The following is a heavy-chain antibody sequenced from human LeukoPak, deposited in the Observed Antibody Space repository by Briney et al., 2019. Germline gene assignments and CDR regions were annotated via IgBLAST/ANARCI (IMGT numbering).Heavy chain of an antibody. V-gene: IGHV3-30*02. CDR3: AKNRRSSWLKDGFDL. J-gene: IGHJ3*01. CDR1: GFTFSSYS. CDR2: IPYDGSNR. Sequence: PGGSLRLSCAASGFTFSSYSMHWVRQAPGKGLEWVSFIPYDGSNRYEADSTRFYADSVKGRFTISRDNSKNTLYLQMNSLRPEDTAMYSCAKNRRSSWLKDGFDLWGQGTMVTVAS. D-gene: IGHD6-13*01.